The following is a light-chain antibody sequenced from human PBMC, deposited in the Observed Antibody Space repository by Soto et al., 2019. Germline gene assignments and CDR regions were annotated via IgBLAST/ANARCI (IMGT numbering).Light chain of an antibody. CDR1: NIGSKN. CDR3: QVWDSSTHVV. CDR2: RDY. Sequence: SYELIQSPTVSVAPGQTARITCGGNNIGSKNVHWYQQKPGQAPVLVIYRDYNRPSGIPERFSGSNSVNTATLSISRAQAGDEADYYCQVWDSSTHVVFGGGTKVTVL. V-gene: IGLV3-9*01. J-gene: IGLJ2*01.